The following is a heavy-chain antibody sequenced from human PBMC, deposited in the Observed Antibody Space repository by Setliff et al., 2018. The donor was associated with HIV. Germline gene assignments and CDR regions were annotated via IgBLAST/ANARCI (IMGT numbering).Heavy chain of an antibody. D-gene: IGHD2-8*01. CDR2: VSPGDSGT. CDR1: GYSFTNFL. V-gene: IGHV5-51*01. J-gene: IGHJ4*02. Sequence: GESLKISCKGFGYSFTNFLIGWVRQMPGKGLEWMGIVSPGDSGTSYSPSFQGQVTMSADKSISTAYLQWSSLKASDTAMYYCARLKDVVLMVIDFWGQGTLVTVSS. CDR3: ARLKDVVLMVIDF.